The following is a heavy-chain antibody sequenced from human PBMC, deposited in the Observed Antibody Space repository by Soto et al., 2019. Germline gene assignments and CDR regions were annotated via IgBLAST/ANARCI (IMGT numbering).Heavy chain of an antibody. Sequence: QLQLRESGPGLVKPSETLSLTCTVSGGSFSSSSYFWAWIRQPPGKGLEWIGSISYSGSTYYNPSLKSRVTLSVDTSKNQFSLNLTSVTAADTAVYYCASTGRFAAIELWWFDPWGRGTLVTVSS. D-gene: IGHD2-2*01. CDR3: ASTGRFAAIELWWFDP. J-gene: IGHJ5*02. CDR2: ISYSGST. V-gene: IGHV4-39*01. CDR1: GGSFSSSSYF.